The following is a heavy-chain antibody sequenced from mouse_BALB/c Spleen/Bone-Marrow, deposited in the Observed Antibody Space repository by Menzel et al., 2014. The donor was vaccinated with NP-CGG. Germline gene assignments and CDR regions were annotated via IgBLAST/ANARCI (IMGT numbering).Heavy chain of an antibody. D-gene: IGHD1-1*01. CDR1: GFNIRDTY. Sequence: EVQLQQSGAELVMPGASVKLSCTASGFNIRDTYMHWVKQRPEQGLEWIGRIDPANGNTKYDPKFQGKATITADTSSNTAYLQLSSLTSEDTAVYYCALYYYGSSGFAYWGQGTLVTVSA. J-gene: IGHJ3*01. V-gene: IGHV14-3*02. CDR2: IDPANGNT. CDR3: ALYYYGSSGFAY.